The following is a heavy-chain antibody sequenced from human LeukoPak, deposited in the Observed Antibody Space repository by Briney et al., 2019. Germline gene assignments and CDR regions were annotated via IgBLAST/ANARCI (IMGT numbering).Heavy chain of an antibody. J-gene: IGHJ6*02. V-gene: IGHV3-33*01. D-gene: IGHD2-2*01. CDR1: GSTFSSYG. CDR3: ARDVACSSTSCSTHGMDV. Sequence: GGSLRLSCAASGSTFSSYGMHWVRQAPGKGLEWVAVIWYDGSNKYYADSVKGRFTISRDNSKNTLYLQMNSLRAEDTAIYYCARDVACSSTSCSTHGMDVWGLGTTVTVSS. CDR2: IWYDGSNK.